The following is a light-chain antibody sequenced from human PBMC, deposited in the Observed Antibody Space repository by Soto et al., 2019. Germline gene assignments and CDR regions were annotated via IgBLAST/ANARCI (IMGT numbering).Light chain of an antibody. J-gene: IGLJ7*01. CDR3: ASWDDSLSETV. CDR1: NFNVKNNY. V-gene: IGLV1-47*01. Sequence: QAVVTQPPSLSGTPGQRVTISCSGSNFNVKNNYVYWYQQFAGTAPKLLIYSNNRRPSGVPDRFSASKSGSSASLAISGLRPEDEADYYCASWDDSLSETVFGGGTQLTVL. CDR2: SNN.